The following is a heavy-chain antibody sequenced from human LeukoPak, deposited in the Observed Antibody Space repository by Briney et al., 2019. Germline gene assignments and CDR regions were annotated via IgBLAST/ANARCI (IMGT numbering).Heavy chain of an antibody. J-gene: IGHJ4*02. CDR2: IQQDGSEK. Sequence: GGSLRLSCAASGLTFSDYWMSWVRQAPGKGLEWVANIQQDGSEKYYVDSVKGRFTISRDNAKKPLFLQVGSLRGEDTAVYYCARDRGFSYGIDFWGQGTLVTVSS. D-gene: IGHD5-18*01. CDR3: ARDRGFSYGIDF. V-gene: IGHV3-7*04. CDR1: GLTFSDYW.